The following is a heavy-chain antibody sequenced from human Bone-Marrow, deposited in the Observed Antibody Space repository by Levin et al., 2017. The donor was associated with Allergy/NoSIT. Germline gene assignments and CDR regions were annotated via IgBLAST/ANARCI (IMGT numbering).Heavy chain of an antibody. Sequence: TGGSLRLSCTVSGLPFTTAWMSWVRQAPGKGLELVGRILAKAAGGTIDYAAPVRGRFTISRDDSKNMVHLQMDSLTSEDTALYYCVYIGLAPAVLSRWGQGTPVTVSS. V-gene: IGHV3-15*01. J-gene: IGHJ4*02. CDR1: GLPFTTAW. D-gene: IGHD2-2*01. CDR3: VYIGLAPAVLSR. CDR2: ILAKAAGGTI.